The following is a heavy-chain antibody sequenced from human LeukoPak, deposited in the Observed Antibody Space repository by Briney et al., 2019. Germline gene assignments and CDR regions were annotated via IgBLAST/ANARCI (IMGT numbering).Heavy chain of an antibody. V-gene: IGHV3-30*02. J-gene: IGHJ4*02. D-gene: IGHD5-12*01. CDR2: IRYDGSNK. CDR3: AKGGRGYSGYDLDY. Sequence: GGTLRLSCAASGFTFSSYGMHWVRQAPGKGLEWVAFIRYDGSNKYYADSVKARFTISRDNSKNTLYLQMNSLRAEATAVYYCAKGGRGYSGYDLDYWGQGTLVTVSS. CDR1: GFTFSSYG.